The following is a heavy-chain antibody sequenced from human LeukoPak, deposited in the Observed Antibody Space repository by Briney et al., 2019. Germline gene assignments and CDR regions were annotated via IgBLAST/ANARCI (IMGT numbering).Heavy chain of an antibody. CDR3: AREPRPVYYYDSSNYYEGEGDY. CDR2: ISSSGSTI. D-gene: IGHD3-22*01. Sequence: PGGSLRLSCAASGFTFSDYYMSWIRQAPGKGLEWVSYISSSGSTIYYADSVKGRFTISRDNSKNTLYLQMNSLRAEDTAVYYCAREPRPVYYYDSSNYYEGEGDYWGQGTLVTASS. V-gene: IGHV3-11*04. CDR1: GFTFSDYY. J-gene: IGHJ4*02.